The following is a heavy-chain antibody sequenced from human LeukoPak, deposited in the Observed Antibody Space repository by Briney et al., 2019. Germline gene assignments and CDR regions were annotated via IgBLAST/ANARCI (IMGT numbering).Heavy chain of an antibody. CDR1: GGSISSSSYY. D-gene: IGHD6-13*01. CDR2: IYYSGST. CDR3: ARFNPAAGSFCFDY. V-gene: IGHV4-39*01. J-gene: IGHJ4*02. Sequence: SETLSLTCTVSGGSISSSSYYWGWIRQPPGKGLEWIGNIYYSGSTYYNPSLKSRVTISVDTSKKQFSLKLGSVTAADTAVFYCARFNPAAGSFCFDYWGQGTLVTVSS.